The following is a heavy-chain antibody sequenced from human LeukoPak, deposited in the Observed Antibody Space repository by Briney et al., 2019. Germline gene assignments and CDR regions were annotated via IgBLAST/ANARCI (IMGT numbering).Heavy chain of an antibody. CDR2: INPNSGGT. J-gene: IGHJ4*02. D-gene: IGHD3-16*01. Sequence: ASVKVSCKASGYTFTGYYMHWVRQAPGQGLEWMGWINPNSGGTSYAQKFQGRVTMTRDTSITTAYMERSRLKSEDTAVYYCARDSYLESVITNLGGGYWGQGTLVTVSS. CDR3: ARDSYLESVITNLGGGY. V-gene: IGHV1-2*02. CDR1: GYTFTGYY.